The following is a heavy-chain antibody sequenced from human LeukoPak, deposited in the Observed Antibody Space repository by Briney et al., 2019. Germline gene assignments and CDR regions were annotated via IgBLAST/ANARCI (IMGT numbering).Heavy chain of an antibody. CDR1: GYTLTAYY. J-gene: IGHJ5*02. D-gene: IGHD2-15*01. CDR3: ARGYCSGGNCYLGENWLDP. V-gene: IGHV1-2*06. CDR2: INPNSGGT. Sequence: ASVKVSCKASGYTLTAYYIYWVRQAPGQGLEWMGRINPNSGGTDYAQNFQGRVTMTRDTSISTAYMELSRLRSDDQAVYYYARGYCSGGNCYLGENWLDPWGQGTLVTVSS.